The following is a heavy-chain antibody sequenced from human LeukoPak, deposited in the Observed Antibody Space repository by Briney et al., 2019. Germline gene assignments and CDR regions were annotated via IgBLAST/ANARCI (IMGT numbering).Heavy chain of an antibody. Sequence: SGRSLRLPCAASGFTFSSHGMHWVRQAPGKGLEWVAAIWYDGSNKYYADSVKGRFTISRDNSKNTLYLQMNSLRAEDTAVYYCARNDKGNSYGYSIDYWGQGTLVTVSS. CDR3: ARNDKGNSYGYSIDY. CDR1: GFTFSSHG. D-gene: IGHD5-18*01. V-gene: IGHV3-33*01. CDR2: IWYDGSNK. J-gene: IGHJ4*02.